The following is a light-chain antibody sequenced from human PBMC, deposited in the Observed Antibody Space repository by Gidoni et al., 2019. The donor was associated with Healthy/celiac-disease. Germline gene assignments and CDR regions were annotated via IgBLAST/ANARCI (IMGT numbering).Light chain of an antibody. CDR1: SSDVGGYNY. CDR3: SSYTSSSTHVV. V-gene: IGLV2-14*01. CDR2: EVS. J-gene: IGLJ2*01. Sequence: SALTQPASVSGSPGQPSTISCTGTSSDVGGYNYVSWYQQHPGKAPKLVIYEVSHRPSGVPDRFSGSKSGNTASLTISGLQAEDEADYYCSSYTSSSTHVVFGGGTKLTVL.